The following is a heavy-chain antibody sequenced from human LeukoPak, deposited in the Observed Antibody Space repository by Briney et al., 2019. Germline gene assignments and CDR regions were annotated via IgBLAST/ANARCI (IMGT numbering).Heavy chain of an antibody. CDR2: ISWNSGSI. V-gene: IGHV3-9*01. CDR1: GFTFDDYA. J-gene: IGHJ3*02. Sequence: GGSLRLSCAASGFTFDDYAMHWVRQAPGKGLEWVSGISWNSGSIGYADSVKGRFTISRDNAKNSLYLQMNSLRAEDTALYYCAKDRAYYYDSSGYDAFDIWGQGTMVTVSS. D-gene: IGHD3-22*01. CDR3: AKDRAYYYDSSGYDAFDI.